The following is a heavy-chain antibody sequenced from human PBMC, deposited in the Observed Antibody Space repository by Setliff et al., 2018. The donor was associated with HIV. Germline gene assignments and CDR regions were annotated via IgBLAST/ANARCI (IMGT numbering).Heavy chain of an antibody. J-gene: IGHJ5*02. CDR2: IIPIFGTA. CDR1: GYTFSTNA. D-gene: IGHD3-10*01. Sequence: GASVKVSCKAFGYTFSTNAIHWVRQAPGQRLEWMGGIIPIFGTANYAQKFQGRVTITADESTSTAYMELSSLRSEDTAVYYCARQTGDWFDPWGQGTLVTVSS. CDR3: ARQTGDWFDP. V-gene: IGHV1-69*13.